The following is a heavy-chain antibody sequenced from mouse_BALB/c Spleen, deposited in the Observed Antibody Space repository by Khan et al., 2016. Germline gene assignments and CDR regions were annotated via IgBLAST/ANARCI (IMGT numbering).Heavy chain of an antibody. CDR2: ISTGGDI. D-gene: IGHD2-4*01. V-gene: IGHV5-6-5*01. Sequence: EVELVESGGGLVKPGGSLKLSCAASGFTFSSYVMSWVRQTPEKRLEWVASISTGGDIYYPDSVKGRFTLSRDNARNILYLQMASLRSEDTARYYCARGDYDRGYYDSIDYWRQGTSVTVSS. CDR1: GFTFSSYV. CDR3: ARGDYDRGYYDSIDY. J-gene: IGHJ4*01.